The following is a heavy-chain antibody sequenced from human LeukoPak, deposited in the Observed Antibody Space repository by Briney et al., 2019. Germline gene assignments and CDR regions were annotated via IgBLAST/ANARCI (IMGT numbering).Heavy chain of an antibody. Sequence: GGSPRLSCAASGFRFDEYTMHWVRQCPGKTLEWMSLISPDGDNIYYADSVKGRLIISRDNRKNSLFLQMDSLRTEDTAVYYCAKDPYSSGWRPLDYWGQGTLVTVSS. CDR2: ISPDGDNI. V-gene: IGHV3-43*01. D-gene: IGHD6-19*01. CDR3: AKDPYSSGWRPLDY. J-gene: IGHJ4*02. CDR1: GFRFDEYT.